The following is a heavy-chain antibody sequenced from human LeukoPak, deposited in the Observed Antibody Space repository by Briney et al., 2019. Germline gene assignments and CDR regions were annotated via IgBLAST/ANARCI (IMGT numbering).Heavy chain of an antibody. CDR3: AREGRSDYYDSSGYPPSFDH. V-gene: IGHV4-59*01. J-gene: IGHJ4*02. D-gene: IGHD3-22*01. CDR2: IYYSGST. Sequence: SETLSLTCTVSGGSISSYHWSWIRQPPGKGLEWIGCIYYSGSTNYNPSLKSRVTISVDTSKNQFSLKLSSVTAADTAVYYCAREGRSDYYDSSGYPPSFDHWGQGTLVTVSS. CDR1: GGSISSYH.